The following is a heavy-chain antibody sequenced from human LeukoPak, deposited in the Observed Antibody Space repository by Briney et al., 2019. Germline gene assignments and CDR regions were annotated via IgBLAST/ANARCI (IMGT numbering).Heavy chain of an antibody. CDR3: ARRQGCSSSSCPSDY. Sequence: GESLKISCKGSGYSFTSYWIGWVRQMPGKGLEWMGIIYPGDSDTRYTPSFQGQVTMSADKSINTAYLQWSSLRASDTAMYYCARRQGCSSSSCPSDYWGQGTLVTVSP. V-gene: IGHV5-51*01. J-gene: IGHJ4*02. D-gene: IGHD2-2*01. CDR2: IYPGDSDT. CDR1: GYSFTSYW.